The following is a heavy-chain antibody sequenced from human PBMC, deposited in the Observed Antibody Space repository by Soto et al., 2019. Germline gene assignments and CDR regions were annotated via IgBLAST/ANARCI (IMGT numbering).Heavy chain of an antibody. V-gene: IGHV6-1*01. CDR1: GDGVSSNSAA. CDR2: TYYRSRWYN. Sequence: SQTLSLTCAISGDGVSSNSAAWNWIRQSPSRGLEWLGRTYYRSRWYNDYAVSVKSRITINPDTSKNQFSLQLNSVTPEDTAVYYCSRGSWDDVSGHYYMDVWGKGTTVTVSS. J-gene: IGHJ6*03. D-gene: IGHD3-3*01. CDR3: SRGSWDDVSGHYYMDV.